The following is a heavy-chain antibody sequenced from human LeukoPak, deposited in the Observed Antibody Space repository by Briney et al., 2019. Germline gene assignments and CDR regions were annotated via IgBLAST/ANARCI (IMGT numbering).Heavy chain of an antibody. V-gene: IGHV4-31*03. CDR3: ARWGRRYYFDY. CDR2: IYYSGST. J-gene: IGHJ4*02. D-gene: IGHD3-16*01. CDR1: GGSISSGGYY. Sequence: PSETLSLTCTVSGGSISSGGYYWSWIRQHPGKGLEWIGHIYYSGSTYYNPSLKSRVTISVDTSKNQFSLKLSSVTAADTAVYYCARWGRRYYFDYWGQGTLVTVSS.